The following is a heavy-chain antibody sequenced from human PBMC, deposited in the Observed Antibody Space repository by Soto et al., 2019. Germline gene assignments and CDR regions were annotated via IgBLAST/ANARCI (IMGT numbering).Heavy chain of an antibody. J-gene: IGHJ4*02. V-gene: IGHV1-69*02. CDR1: GDTFNFYS. CDR3: ASSYGSGYRAFDS. D-gene: IGHD3-10*01. Sequence: QVQVVQSGAEVKKPGSSVRVSCKASGDTFNFYSINWVRQAPGLGLEWMGRINPILSMSNYAQRFQGRVTMTADKSTSTAYMELSSLRSEDTAMYYSASSYGSGYRAFDSWGQGALVTVSS. CDR2: INPILSMS.